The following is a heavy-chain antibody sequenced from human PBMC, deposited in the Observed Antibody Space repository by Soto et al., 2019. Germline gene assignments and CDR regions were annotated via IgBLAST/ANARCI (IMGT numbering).Heavy chain of an antibody. CDR2: ISTYSGDT. J-gene: IGHJ5*02. V-gene: IGHV1-18*01. CDR1: GYTFFTYD. D-gene: IGHD5-12*01. Sequence: QVHLVQSGVEVKTPGASVKVSCQASGYTFFTYDISWVRQAPGQGLEWMGWISTYSGDTKYAQKFQGRVTMTTDPSTTTAYLELRSLRSDDTAVYYCATHHRPTTTENGFHPWGQGTLVTVSS. CDR3: ATHHRPTTTENGFHP.